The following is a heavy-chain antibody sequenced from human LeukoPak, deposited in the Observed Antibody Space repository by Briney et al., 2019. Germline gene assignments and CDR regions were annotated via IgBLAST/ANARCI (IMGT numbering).Heavy chain of an antibody. V-gene: IGHV4-39*07. J-gene: IGHJ3*02. CDR2: IYYSGST. CDR3: ARVSRSGSYLGAFEI. D-gene: IGHD1-26*01. CDR1: GDSIRSSSYY. Sequence: SETLSLTCTVSGDSIRSSSYYWGWPRQPPGTGLEWLGNIYYSGSTYYNPSLTSRVTISVDTSKNQFSLKLSSVTAADTAVYYCARVSRSGSYLGAFEIWGQGTMVTVSS.